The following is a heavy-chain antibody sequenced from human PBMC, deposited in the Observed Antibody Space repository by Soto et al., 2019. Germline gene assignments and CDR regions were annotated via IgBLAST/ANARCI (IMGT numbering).Heavy chain of an antibody. J-gene: IGHJ4*02. CDR1: GYTFTSYG. V-gene: IGHV1-18*01. D-gene: IGHD3-16*01. CDR3: ARRRDYDYVWGSLYYFDY. CDR2: ISAYNGNT. Sequence: ASVKVSCKASGYTFTSYGISWVRQAPGQGLEWMGWISAYNGNTNYAQKLQGRVTMTTDTSTSTAYMELRSLRSDDTAVYYCARRRDYDYVWGSLYYFDYWGQGTLVTVSS.